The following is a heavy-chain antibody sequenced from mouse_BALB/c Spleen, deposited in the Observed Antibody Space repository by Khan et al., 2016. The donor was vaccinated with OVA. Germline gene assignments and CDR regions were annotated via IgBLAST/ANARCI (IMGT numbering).Heavy chain of an antibody. D-gene: IGHD1-1*01. CDR3: VRHKNYYGEDAMDY. V-gene: IGHV10-1*02. CDR1: GFTFNTYA. J-gene: IGHJ4*01. Sequence: EVQLVESGGGLVQPKGSLKLSCAASGFTFNTYAMNWVRQAPGKGLEWVARIRSKTNNYASYYADSVKDRFTISRDDSQSMLYLQMNNFKTEDAVMYYCVRHKNYYGEDAMDYWGQGTSVTVSS. CDR2: IRSKTNNYAS.